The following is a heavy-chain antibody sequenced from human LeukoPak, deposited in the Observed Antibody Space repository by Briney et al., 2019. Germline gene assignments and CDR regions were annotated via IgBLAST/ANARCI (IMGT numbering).Heavy chain of an antibody. Sequence: GGSLRLSCAASGFTFSSYWLSWVRQAPGKGLEWVANIKQDGSEKYYVDSVKGRFTISRDNAKNSLYLQMNSLGAEDTAVYYCARDYGDYEGYFDYWGQGTLVTVSS. D-gene: IGHD4-17*01. CDR2: IKQDGSEK. J-gene: IGHJ4*02. V-gene: IGHV3-7*01. CDR1: GFTFSSYW. CDR3: ARDYGDYEGYFDY.